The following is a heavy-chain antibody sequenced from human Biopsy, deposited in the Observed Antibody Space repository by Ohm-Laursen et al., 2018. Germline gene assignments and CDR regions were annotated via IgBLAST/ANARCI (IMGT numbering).Heavy chain of an antibody. Sequence: ASVKVSCNASGFSFTGYYIHWVRQAPGHGLEWMGWIDTINGGARYAQKFQGRVTMTRDTSISTAYMELSRLTSDDTAVYYCARERDPWGQGTLVTVSS. V-gene: IGHV1-2*02. CDR3: ARERDP. J-gene: IGHJ5*02. CDR1: GFSFTGYY. CDR2: IDTINGGA.